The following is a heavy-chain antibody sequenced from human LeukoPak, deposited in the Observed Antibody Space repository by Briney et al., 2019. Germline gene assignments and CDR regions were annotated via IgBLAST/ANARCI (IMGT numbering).Heavy chain of an antibody. CDR2: ISGSGGST. J-gene: IGHJ4*02. CDR1: GFTFSSYA. Sequence: GGSLRLSCVASGFTFSSYAMSWVRQAPGKGLEWVSGISGSGGSTYYADSVKGRFTISRDNSKNTLFLQMNSLRAEDTAVYYCARTHDYGGKRSPYYFDYWGQGTLVTVSS. V-gene: IGHV3-23*01. D-gene: IGHD4-23*01. CDR3: ARTHDYGGKRSPYYFDY.